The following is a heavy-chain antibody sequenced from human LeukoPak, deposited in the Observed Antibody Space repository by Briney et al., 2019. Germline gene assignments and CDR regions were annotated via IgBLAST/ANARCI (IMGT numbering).Heavy chain of an antibody. CDR3: ARDGLLAARPIDY. CDR2: ISSSGSTI. D-gene: IGHD6-6*01. CDR1: GFTFSSYE. Sequence: PGGSLRLSCAASGFTFSSYEMNWVRQAPGKGLEWVSYISSSGSTIYYADSVKGRFTISRDNAKNSLYLQMNSLRAEDTAVYYCARDGLLAARPIDYWGQGTLVTVSS. V-gene: IGHV3-48*03. J-gene: IGHJ4*02.